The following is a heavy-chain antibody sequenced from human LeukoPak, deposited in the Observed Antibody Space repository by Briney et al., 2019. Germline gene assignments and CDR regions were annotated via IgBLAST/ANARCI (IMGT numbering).Heavy chain of an antibody. V-gene: IGHV3-23*01. CDR2: ISGSGGST. D-gene: IGHD3-10*01. Sequence: GGSLRLSCAASGFTFSSYAMSWVRQAPGKGLEWVSAISGSGGSTYYADSVKGRFTISRDNSKNTLYLQMNSLRAEDTAVYYCAKDQYYYGSGSYMPFYYWGQGTLGTVSS. CDR1: GFTFSSYA. CDR3: AKDQYYYGSGSYMPFYY. J-gene: IGHJ4*02.